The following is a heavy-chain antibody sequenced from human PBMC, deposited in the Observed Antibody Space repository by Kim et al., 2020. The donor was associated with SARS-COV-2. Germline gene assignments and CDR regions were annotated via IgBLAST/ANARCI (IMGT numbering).Heavy chain of an antibody. V-gene: IGHV3-15*01. D-gene: IGHD3-22*01. CDR3: TSQQRITMIVVVIFPDY. Sequence: GGSLRLSCAASGFTFSNAWMSWVRQAPGKGLEWVGRIKSKTDGGTTDYAAPVKGRFTISRDDSKNTLYLQMNSLKTEDTVVYYCTSQQRITMIVVVIFPDYWGQGTLVTVSS. CDR2: IKSKTDGGTT. J-gene: IGHJ4*02. CDR1: GFTFSNAW.